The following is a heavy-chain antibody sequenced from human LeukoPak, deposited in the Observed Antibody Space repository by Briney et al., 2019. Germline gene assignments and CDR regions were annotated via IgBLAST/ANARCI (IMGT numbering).Heavy chain of an antibody. V-gene: IGHV1-69*04. J-gene: IGHJ4*02. CDR1: GGTFSSYA. CDR3: ADGSGSYRMGDY. Sequence: SVKVSCKASGGTFSSYAISWVRQAPGQGLEWMGRVIPILGIANYAQKFQGRVTITADKSTSTAYMELSSLRSEDTAVYYCADGSGSYRMGDYWGQGTLVTVSS. D-gene: IGHD3-10*01. CDR2: VIPILGIA.